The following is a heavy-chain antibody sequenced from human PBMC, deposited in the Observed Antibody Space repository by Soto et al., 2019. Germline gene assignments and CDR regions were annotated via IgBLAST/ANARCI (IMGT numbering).Heavy chain of an antibody. Sequence: ASVKVSCKASGYTFTSYATHWVRQAPGQRLEWMGWINAGNGNTKYSQKFQGRVTITRDTSASTAYMELSSLRSEDTAVYYCARTRYYYGSGKLYGMDVWGQGTTVTVSS. J-gene: IGHJ6*02. CDR2: INAGNGNT. CDR1: GYTFTSYA. V-gene: IGHV1-3*01. CDR3: ARTRYYYGSGKLYGMDV. D-gene: IGHD3-10*01.